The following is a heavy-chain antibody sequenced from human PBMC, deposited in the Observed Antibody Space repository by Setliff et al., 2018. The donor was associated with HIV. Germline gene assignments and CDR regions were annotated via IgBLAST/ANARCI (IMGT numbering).Heavy chain of an antibody. Sequence: PSETLSLTCTVSGGPIFIGGYYWSWIRQHPGGGLEWIGYIYHTGKTYYNPSLQGRIIMSLDMSQNQFSLKLSSVTAADTAVYYCAKEGNSVDNWLDPWGPGTLVTVSS. CDR3: AKEGNSVDNWLDP. CDR1: GGPIFIGGYY. J-gene: IGHJ5*02. D-gene: IGHD1-26*01. CDR2: IYHTGKT. V-gene: IGHV4-31*03.